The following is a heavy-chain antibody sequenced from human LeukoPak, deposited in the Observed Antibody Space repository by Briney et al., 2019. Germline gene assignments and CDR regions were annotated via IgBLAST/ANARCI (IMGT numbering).Heavy chain of an antibody. D-gene: IGHD3-9*01. CDR3: ARGPYYDILTGYFYY. CDR1: GFTFSSYA. CDR2: ISSNGGST. Sequence: GGSLRLSCAASGFTFSSYAMHWVRQAPGKGLEYVSAISSNGGSTYYANSVKGRFTISRDNSKNTLYLQMGSLRAEDMAVYYCARGPYYDILTGYFYYWGQGTLVTVSS. J-gene: IGHJ4*02. V-gene: IGHV3-64*01.